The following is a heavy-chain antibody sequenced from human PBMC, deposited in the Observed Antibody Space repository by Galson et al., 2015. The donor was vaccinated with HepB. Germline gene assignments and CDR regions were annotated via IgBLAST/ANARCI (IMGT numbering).Heavy chain of an antibody. CDR1: GFTFSSYA. D-gene: IGHD1-26*01. V-gene: IGHV3-23*01. Sequence: SLRLSCAASGFTFSSYAMSWVRQAPGKGLKWVSAISGSGGSTYYADSVKGRFTISRDNSKNTLYLQMNSLRAEDTAVYYCAKGSGSYSGPLDYWGQGTLVTVSS. J-gene: IGHJ4*02. CDR3: AKGSGSYSGPLDY. CDR2: ISGSGGST.